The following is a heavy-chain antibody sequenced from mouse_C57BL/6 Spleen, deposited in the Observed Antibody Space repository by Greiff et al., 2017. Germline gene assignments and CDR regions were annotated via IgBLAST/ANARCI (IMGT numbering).Heavy chain of an antibody. J-gene: IGHJ4*01. CDR2: ISPSSGYT. V-gene: IGHV1-7*01. Sequence: VQLQQSGAELAKPGASVKLSCKASGYTFTSYWMHWVKQRPGQGLEWIGYISPSSGYTKYNQKFKDKATLTADKSSSTAYMQLSSLTYEDSAVYYCARFYYDYDDAMDYWGQGTSVTVSS. CDR1: GYTFTSYW. CDR3: ARFYYDYDDAMDY. D-gene: IGHD2-4*01.